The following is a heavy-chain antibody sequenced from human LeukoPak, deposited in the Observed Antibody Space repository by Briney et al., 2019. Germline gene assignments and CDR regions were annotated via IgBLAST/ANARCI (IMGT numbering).Heavy chain of an antibody. J-gene: IGHJ6*03. V-gene: IGHV4-34*01. CDR3: ARGMNDYGDYSYYYYMDV. Sequence: PSETLSLTCAVYGGPFSGYYWSWIRQPPGKGLEWIGEINHSGSTNYNPSLKSRVTISVDTSKNQFSLKLSSVTAADTAVYYCARGMNDYGDYSYYYYMDVWGKGTTVTVSS. D-gene: IGHD4-17*01. CDR2: INHSGST. CDR1: GGPFSGYY.